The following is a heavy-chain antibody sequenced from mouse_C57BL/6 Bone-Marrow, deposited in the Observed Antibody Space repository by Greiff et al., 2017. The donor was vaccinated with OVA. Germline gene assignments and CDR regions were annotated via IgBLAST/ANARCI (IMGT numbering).Heavy chain of an antibody. CDR1: GYTFTSYW. Sequence: QVQLQQPGAELVKPGASVKLFCKASGYTFTSYWMHWVKQRPGQGLEWIGMIHPNSGSTNYNEKFKSKATLTVDKSSSTAYMQLSSLTSEDSAVYDCARGDGYYPYWYFDVWGTGTTVTVSS. J-gene: IGHJ1*03. CDR2: IHPNSGST. V-gene: IGHV1-64*01. CDR3: ARGDGYYPYWYFDV. D-gene: IGHD2-3*01.